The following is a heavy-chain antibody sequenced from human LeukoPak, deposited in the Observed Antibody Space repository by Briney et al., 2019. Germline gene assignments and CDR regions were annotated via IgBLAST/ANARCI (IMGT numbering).Heavy chain of an antibody. V-gene: IGHV3-74*01. CDR3: ARGGGNILFDY. CDR1: GFTFSSYW. CDR2: INSDGSST. J-gene: IGHJ4*02. D-gene: IGHD4-23*01. Sequence: GGSLRLSCAASGFTFSSYWMHWVRQAPGKGLVWVSRINSDGSSTSYADSVKGRFTISRDNAKNSLYLQMNSLRAEDTAVYYCARGGGNILFDYWGQGTLVTVSS.